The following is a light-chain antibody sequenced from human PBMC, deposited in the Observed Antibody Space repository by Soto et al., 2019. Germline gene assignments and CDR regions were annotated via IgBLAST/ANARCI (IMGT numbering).Light chain of an antibody. V-gene: IGKV3-15*01. Sequence: EIVMTQSPATLSVSPGERATLSCRASQSVSSNLAWYQQKPGQAPRLLIYGASTRATGIPARFSGSGSGTEFTPTNSRLQSEDFAVYYCQQYNNWPYTFGQGTKLEIK. CDR3: QQYNNWPYT. J-gene: IGKJ2*01. CDR2: GAS. CDR1: QSVSSN.